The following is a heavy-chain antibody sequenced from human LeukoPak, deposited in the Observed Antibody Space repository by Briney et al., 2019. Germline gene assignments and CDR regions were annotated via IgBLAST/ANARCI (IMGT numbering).Heavy chain of an antibody. CDR2: IIPIFGTA. D-gene: IGHD5-18*01. Sequence: GASVKVSCKDSGGTFSSYAISWVRQAPGQGLEWMGGIIPIFGTANYAQKFQGRVTITTDESTSTAYMELSSLRSEDTAVYYCARGDSYGYRYWGQGTLVTVSS. J-gene: IGHJ4*02. V-gene: IGHV1-69*05. CDR3: ARGDSYGYRY. CDR1: GGTFSSYA.